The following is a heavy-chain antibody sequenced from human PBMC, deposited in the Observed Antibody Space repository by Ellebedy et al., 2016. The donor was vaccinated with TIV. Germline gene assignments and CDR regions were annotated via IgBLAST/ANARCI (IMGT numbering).Heavy chain of an antibody. J-gene: IGHJ6*02. CDR3: TAGNFLEWLLGAPTSYNYNGMDV. D-gene: IGHD3-3*01. CDR1: GFTFASSA. CDR2: IVVDSGNT. V-gene: IGHV1-58*01. Sequence: AASVKVSCKASGFTFASSAVHWVRQARGQRLEWLGWIVVDSGNTNSTQKFQQRVTITRDMSTSTAYMELSSLRSEDTAVYYCTAGNFLEWLLGAPTSYNYNGMDVWGQGTTVTVSS.